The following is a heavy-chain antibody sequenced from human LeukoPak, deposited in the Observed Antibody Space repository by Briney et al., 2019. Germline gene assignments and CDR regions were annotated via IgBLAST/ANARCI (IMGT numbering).Heavy chain of an antibody. CDR1: GGSISSGNW. V-gene: IGHV4-4*02. CDR3: AREGAAGYSLGY. D-gene: IGHD6-13*01. J-gene: IGHJ4*02. CDR2: IYHSGGT. Sequence: PSETLSLTCAVSGGSISSGNWWSWVRQPPGKGLEWIGEIYHSGGTNYNPSLKSRLTISVDKANNQFSLKLTSVTAADTAVYYCAREGAAGYSLGYWGQETLVTVSS.